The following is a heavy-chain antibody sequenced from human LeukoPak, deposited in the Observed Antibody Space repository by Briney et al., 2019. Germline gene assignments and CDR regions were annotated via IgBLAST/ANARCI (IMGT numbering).Heavy chain of an antibody. CDR2: LNWDGGVT. V-gene: IGHV3-43*01. J-gene: IGHJ1*01. CDR3: VRAMVRGIIITVPFR. Sequence: PGGSLRLSCAASGFTFDDYTMHWVRQAPGKGLEWVSLLNWDGGVTHYADSVKGRFTISRDNSKNSLYLQMNSLRTEDTALYYCVRAMVRGIIITVPFRWGQGTLVTVSS. CDR1: GFTFDDYT. D-gene: IGHD3-10*01.